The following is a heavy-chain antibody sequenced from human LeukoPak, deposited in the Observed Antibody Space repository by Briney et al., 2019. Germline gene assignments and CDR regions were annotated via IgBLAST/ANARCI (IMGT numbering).Heavy chain of an antibody. Sequence: ASAKVSCKASGYTFTSYGISWVRQAPGQGLEWMGWISAYNGNTNYAQKFQGRVTITADKSTSTAYMELSSLRSEDTAVYYCARDRYGDYVPFDYWGQGTLVTVSS. CDR3: ARDRYGDYVPFDY. V-gene: IGHV1-18*01. CDR1: GYTFTSYG. J-gene: IGHJ4*02. CDR2: ISAYNGNT. D-gene: IGHD4-17*01.